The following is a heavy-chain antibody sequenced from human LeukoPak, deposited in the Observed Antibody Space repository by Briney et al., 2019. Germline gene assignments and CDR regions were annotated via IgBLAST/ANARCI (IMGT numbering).Heavy chain of an antibody. CDR1: GGSISSSSYY. Sequence: KPSETLSLTCTVSGGSISSSSYYWGWIRQPPGKGLEWIGSIYYSGSTYYNPSLKSRVTISVDTSKNQFSLKLSSVTAADTAVYYCARGGYGSSSRIFDYWGRGTLVTVSS. CDR3: ARGGYGSSSRIFDY. D-gene: IGHD6-6*01. CDR2: IYYSGST. V-gene: IGHV4-39*07. J-gene: IGHJ4*02.